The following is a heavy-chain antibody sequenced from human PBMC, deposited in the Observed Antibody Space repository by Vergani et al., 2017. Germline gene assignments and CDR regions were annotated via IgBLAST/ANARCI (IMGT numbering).Heavy chain of an antibody. D-gene: IGHD5-12*01. V-gene: IGHV3-23*04. J-gene: IGHJ4*02. CDR2: VSGSSATP. CDR1: GFSFPGYA. CDR3: TKGSRGYTGYFFDY. Sequence: EVQLVTSGGGLVQPGGSLRLSCEASGFSFPGYAMSWVRQAPGKGLEWVSSVSGSSATPYYADSVKGRFIIYRDNSKNTLHLQMNSLRADDTAVYYCTKGSRGYTGYFFDYWGQGTLATVSS.